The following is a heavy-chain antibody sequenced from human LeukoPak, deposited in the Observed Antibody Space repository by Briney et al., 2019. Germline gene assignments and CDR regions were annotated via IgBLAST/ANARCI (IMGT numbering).Heavy chain of an antibody. Sequence: GGSLRLSCAASGFTFSSYAMHWVRQAPGKGLEWVAVISYDGSNKYYADSVKGRFTISRDNSKSTLYLQMNSLRAEDTAVYYCARDFGAMSSHDAFDIWGQGTMVTVSS. CDR1: GFTFSSYA. J-gene: IGHJ3*02. D-gene: IGHD3-16*01. V-gene: IGHV3-30-3*01. CDR2: ISYDGSNK. CDR3: ARDFGAMSSHDAFDI.